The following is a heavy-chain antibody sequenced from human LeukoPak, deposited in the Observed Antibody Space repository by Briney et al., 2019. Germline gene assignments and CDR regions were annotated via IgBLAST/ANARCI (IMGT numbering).Heavy chain of an antibody. CDR3: ARETVWFGVNWFDP. D-gene: IGHD3-10*01. CDR2: ISSNNYTI. Sequence: PGGSLRLSCAASGFIFSDFYMTWIRQAPGKGLEWISYISSNNYTIYYADSVKGRFTISRDNAKNTLYLQMNSLRAEDTAVYYCARETVWFGVNWFDPWGQGTLVTVSS. V-gene: IGHV3-11*04. J-gene: IGHJ5*02. CDR1: GFIFSDFY.